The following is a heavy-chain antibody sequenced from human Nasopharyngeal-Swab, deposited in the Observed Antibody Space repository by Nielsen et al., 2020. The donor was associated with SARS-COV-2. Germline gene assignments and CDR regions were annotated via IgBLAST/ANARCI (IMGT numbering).Heavy chain of an antibody. CDR1: GFTFSEYA. CDR3: AKDPSFVGSLHFDQ. D-gene: IGHD1-26*01. Sequence: GSLKISSAASGFTFSEYAFHWVRQAPGKGLEWVSVISARGESTHYADSVKGRFSISRVNSRETVYLQMDSLRADDTAVYYCAKDPSFVGSLHFDQWGRGTLVTGSS. V-gene: IGHV3-23*01. J-gene: IGHJ4*02. CDR2: ISARGEST.